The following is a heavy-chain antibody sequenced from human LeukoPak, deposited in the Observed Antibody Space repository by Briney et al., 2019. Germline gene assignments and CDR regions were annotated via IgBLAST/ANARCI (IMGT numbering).Heavy chain of an antibody. D-gene: IGHD3-3*01. V-gene: IGHV4-39*07. CDR3: ARARGVVPGAFDI. CDR2: IYYSGST. Sequence: PSETLSLTCTVSGGSISSSSYYWGWIRQPPGKGLEWIGSIYYSGSTYYNPSLKSRVTISVDTSKNQFSLKLSSVTAADTAVYYCARARGVVPGAFDIWGQGTMVTVSS. J-gene: IGHJ3*02. CDR1: GGSISSSSYY.